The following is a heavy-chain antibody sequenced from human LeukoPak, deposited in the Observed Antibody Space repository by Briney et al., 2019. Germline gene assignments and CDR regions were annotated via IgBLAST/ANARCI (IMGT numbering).Heavy chain of an antibody. J-gene: IGHJ4*02. CDR3: ARAYGGNPFDY. CDR2: TSSSSDPI. V-gene: IGHV3-48*01. CDR1: GFTFSSYS. Sequence: GGSLRLSCAASGFTFSSYSMNWVRQAPGKGLEWVSYTSSSSDPIYYADSVKGRFTISRDSAKNSLYLKMNSLRAEDTAVYYCARAYGGNPFDYWGQGTLVTASS. D-gene: IGHD4-23*01.